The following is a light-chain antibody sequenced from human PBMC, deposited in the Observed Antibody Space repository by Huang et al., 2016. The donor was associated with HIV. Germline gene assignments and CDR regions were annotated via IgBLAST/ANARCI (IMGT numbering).Light chain of an antibody. CDR3: MQALQTSFT. J-gene: IGKJ4*01. CDR1: PSLQNSNGYNY. CDR2: MGS. V-gene: IGKV2-28*01. Sequence: DIVMTQSPISLPVTPGQPASISCRSSPSLQNSNGYNYLDWYVQKPGQSPRLLIYMGSNRAAGVPDRFSGSGSGTDFTLKISRVEAEDVGVYYCMQALQTSFTFGGGTKVEIK.